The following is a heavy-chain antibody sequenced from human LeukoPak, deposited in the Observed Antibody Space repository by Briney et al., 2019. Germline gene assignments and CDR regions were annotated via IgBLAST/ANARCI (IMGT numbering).Heavy chain of an antibody. CDR3: ARGGVAARYYYYGMDV. D-gene: IGHD6-6*01. Sequence: SETLSLTCAVYGGSFSGYYWSWIRQPPGKGLEWIGEINHSGSTNYNPSLKSRVTISVDTSKNQFSLKLSSVTAADTAVYYCARGGVAARYYYYGMDVWGQGTTVTVSS. CDR1: GGSFSGYY. CDR2: INHSGST. J-gene: IGHJ6*02. V-gene: IGHV4-34*01.